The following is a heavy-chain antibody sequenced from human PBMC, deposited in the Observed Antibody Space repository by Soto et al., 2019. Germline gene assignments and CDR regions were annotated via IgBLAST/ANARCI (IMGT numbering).Heavy chain of an antibody. CDR3: ARPHGSSWLVFDS. D-gene: IGHD6-13*01. CDR1: GGSISSSGYY. J-gene: IGHJ4*02. V-gene: IGHV4-39*01. CDR2: IYYSGST. Sequence: PSETLSITCSVSGGSISSSGYYWAWIRQPPGKGLEWIGSIYYSGSTYYNPSLSSRVTISVETSKNQFSLQLRSVTAADTAVYYCARPHGSSWLVFDSWGQGTLVTVSS.